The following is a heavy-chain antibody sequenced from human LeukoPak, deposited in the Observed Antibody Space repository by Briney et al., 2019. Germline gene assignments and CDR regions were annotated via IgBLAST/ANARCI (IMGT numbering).Heavy chain of an antibody. CDR2: INHRGST. Sequence: SETLSLTCAVYGGSFSGYYWSWIRQPPGKGLEWIGEINHRGSTNYNPSLKRRVTISVDTSKNQFSLKLSSVTAADTAVYYCARVDFWRGPDLWGQGTVNTVCS. D-gene: IGHD3-3*01. J-gene: IGHJ5*02. CDR3: ARVDFWRGPDL. CDR1: GGSFSGYY. V-gene: IGHV4-34*01.